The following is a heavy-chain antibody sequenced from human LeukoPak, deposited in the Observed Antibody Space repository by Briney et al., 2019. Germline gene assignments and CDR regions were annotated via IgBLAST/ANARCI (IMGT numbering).Heavy chain of an antibody. Sequence: SETLSLTCAVYGGSFSGDNWSWIRQPPGKGLQWIGEVIQTGSTNYNPSLKSRVTISIDKSKNQLWLRLTSVTAADTAVYYCARRAVSYSSGWTPYKYYFDYWGQGTLVTVSS. CDR2: VIQTGST. CDR3: ARRAVSYSSGWTPYKYYFDY. V-gene: IGHV4-34*12. D-gene: IGHD6-19*01. CDR1: GGSFSGDN. J-gene: IGHJ4*02.